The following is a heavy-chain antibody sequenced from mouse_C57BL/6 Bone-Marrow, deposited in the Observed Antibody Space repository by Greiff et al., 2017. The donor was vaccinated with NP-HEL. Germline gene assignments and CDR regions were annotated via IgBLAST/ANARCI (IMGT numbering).Heavy chain of an antibody. D-gene: IGHD2-1*01. V-gene: IGHV1-80*01. CDR3: AREFAYGNPFAY. CDR2: IYPGDGDT. CDR1: GYAFSSYW. J-gene: IGHJ3*01. Sequence: VQLQQSGAELVKPGASVKISCKASGYAFSSYWMNWVKQRPGKGLEWIGQIYPGDGDTNYNGKFKGKATLTADKSSSTAYMQLSSLTSEDSAVYFCAREFAYGNPFAYWGQGTLVTVSA.